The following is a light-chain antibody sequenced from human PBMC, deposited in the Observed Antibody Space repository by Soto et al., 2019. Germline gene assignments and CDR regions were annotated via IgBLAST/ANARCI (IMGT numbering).Light chain of an antibody. CDR1: QSISNY. CDR3: QQYNYWRT. Sequence: EIVLTQSPATLSLSPGERATLSCRASQSISNYLVWYQQKPGQAPRLLIHGASTRATGIPARFSGSGSGTEFTLTISSLQSEDFGVYYCQQYNYWRTFGQGTKVDIK. V-gene: IGKV3-15*01. CDR2: GAS. J-gene: IGKJ1*01.